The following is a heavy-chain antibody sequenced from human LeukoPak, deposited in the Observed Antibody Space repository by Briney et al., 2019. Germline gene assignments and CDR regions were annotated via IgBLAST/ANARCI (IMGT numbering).Heavy chain of an antibody. V-gene: IGHV1-18*01. CDR2: ISAYNGNT. J-gene: IGHJ6*02. CDR1: GYTFSDYY. CDR3: ARDLRYYYDSSGYDGSGYYGMDV. D-gene: IGHD3-22*01. Sequence: GASVKVSCKASGYTFSDYYVHWVRQAPGQGLEWMGWISAYNGNTNYAQKLQGRVTMTADTSTSTAYMELRSLRSDDTAVYYCARDLRYYYDSSGYDGSGYYGMDVWGQGTTVTVSS.